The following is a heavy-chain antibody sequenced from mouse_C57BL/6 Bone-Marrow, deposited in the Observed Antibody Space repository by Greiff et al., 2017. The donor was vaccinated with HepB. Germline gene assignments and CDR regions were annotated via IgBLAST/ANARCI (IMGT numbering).Heavy chain of an antibody. CDR1: GYTFTSYW. Sequence: VQLQQSGTVLARPGASVKMSCKTSGYTFTSYWMHWVKQRPGQGLEWIGAIYPGNSDTSYNQKFKGKAKLTAVTSASTAYIELSSLTNEDSAVYYCTRSAGLYDYDAVYAMDYWGQGTSVTVSS. D-gene: IGHD2-4*01. J-gene: IGHJ4*01. CDR3: TRSAGLYDYDAVYAMDY. CDR2: IYPGNSDT. V-gene: IGHV1-5*01.